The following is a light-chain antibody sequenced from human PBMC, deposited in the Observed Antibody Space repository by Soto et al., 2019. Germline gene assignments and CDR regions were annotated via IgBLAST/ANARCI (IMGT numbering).Light chain of an antibody. J-gene: IGLJ2*01. CDR3: QVWDSRTAAGV. V-gene: IGLV3-9*01. CDR2: RDY. Sequence: SYELTQPLSVSVALGQTARITCGGNNIGSRNVHWYQQKPGQAPVLVIYRDYNRPSGIPERFSGSNSGNTATLTISGAQAEDDADYHCQVWDSRTAAGVFGGGTKLTVL. CDR1: NIGSRN.